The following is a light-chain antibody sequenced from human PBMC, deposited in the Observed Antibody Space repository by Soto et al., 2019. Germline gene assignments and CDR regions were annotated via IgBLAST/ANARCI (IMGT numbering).Light chain of an antibody. CDR2: GAS. CDR3: QQYNNWPTWT. V-gene: IGKV3-15*01. Sequence: EIVMTQSPATLSVSPGERATLSCRASQSVSSNLAWYQQTPAQAPRPLIYGASTRATGIPARFSGSGSGTEFTLTISSLQSEDFAVYYCQQYNNWPTWTFGQGTKVDIK. CDR1: QSVSSN. J-gene: IGKJ1*01.